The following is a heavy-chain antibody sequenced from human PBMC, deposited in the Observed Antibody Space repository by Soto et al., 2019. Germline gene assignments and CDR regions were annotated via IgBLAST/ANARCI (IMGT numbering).Heavy chain of an antibody. Sequence: PGGSLRLSCAASGFTFSSYAMSWVRQAPGKGLEWVSAISGSGGSTYYADSVKGRLTISRDNSKNTLYLQMNSLRAEDTAVYFCAKMSEYGSGGWFDPWGQGTLVTVSS. D-gene: IGHD6-19*01. J-gene: IGHJ5*02. CDR2: ISGSGGST. V-gene: IGHV3-23*01. CDR3: AKMSEYGSGGWFDP. CDR1: GFTFSSYA.